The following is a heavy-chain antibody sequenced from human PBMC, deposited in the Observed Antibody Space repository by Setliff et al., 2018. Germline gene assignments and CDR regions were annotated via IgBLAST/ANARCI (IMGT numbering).Heavy chain of an antibody. D-gene: IGHD6-25*01. CDR2: LWYDGSNA. CDR1: GFIFNTHA. J-gene: IGHJ4*02. CDR3: ATDPPSSGWRLHD. V-gene: IGHV3-30*02. Sequence: GGSLRLSCGASGFIFNTHAMHWVRQVPGKGLEWVAFLWYDGSNADYADSVKGRFTISRDNSKNMLYLQMNSLRAEDSAVYYCATDPPSSGWRLHDWGRGTLVTVSS.